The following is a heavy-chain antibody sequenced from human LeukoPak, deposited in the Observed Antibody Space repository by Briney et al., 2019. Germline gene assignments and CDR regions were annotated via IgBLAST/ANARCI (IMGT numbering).Heavy chain of an antibody. CDR2: INPKSGGA. D-gene: IGHD2-2*01. V-gene: IGHV1-2*06. CDR1: GYSFTDYY. J-gene: IGHJ4*01. CDR3: ARSTSIYYYFDY. Sequence: ASVRVSCKASGYSFTDYYIHWVRQAPGQGLEWMGRINPKSGGATYAQMIRGRVSMTTDTFISTAYMELNRLSSDDTAVYFCARSTSIYYYFDYWGHGSLVAVSS.